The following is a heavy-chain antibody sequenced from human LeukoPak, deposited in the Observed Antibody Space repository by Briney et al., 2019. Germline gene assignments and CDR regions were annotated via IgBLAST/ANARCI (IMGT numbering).Heavy chain of an antibody. CDR1: GFTFSSYD. CDR3: ARGGFGSSGWYFDY. D-gene: IGHD6-19*01. CDR2: IGTAGDT. V-gene: IGHV3-13*01. J-gene: IGHJ4*02. Sequence: GGSLRLSCAASGFTFSSYDMHWVRQATGKGLEWVSAIGTAGDTYYPGSVKGRFTISRENAKNSLYLQMNSLRAGDTAVYYCARGGFGSSGWYFDYWGQGTLVTVSS.